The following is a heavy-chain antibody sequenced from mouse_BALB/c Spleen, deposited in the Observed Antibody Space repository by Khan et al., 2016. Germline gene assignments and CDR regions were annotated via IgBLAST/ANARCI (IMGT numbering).Heavy chain of an antibody. CDR3: VLRYFDV. Sequence: EVQLVESGGGLVQPKGSLKLSCAASGFTFNTYAMNWVRQAPGKGLEWVARIRSKSNNYATYYADSVKDRFTISRDDSQSMLYLQVNNLKTEDTAMYYCVLRYFDVWGAGTTVTVSS. J-gene: IGHJ1*01. V-gene: IGHV10-1*02. D-gene: IGHD1-1*01. CDR1: GFTFNTYA. CDR2: IRSKSNNYAT.